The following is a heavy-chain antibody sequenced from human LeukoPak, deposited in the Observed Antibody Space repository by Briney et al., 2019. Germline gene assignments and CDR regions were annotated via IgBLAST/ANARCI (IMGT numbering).Heavy chain of an antibody. CDR1: GLTFSSYA. D-gene: IGHD3/OR15-3a*01. CDR2: ISYDGSNK. V-gene: IGHV3-30-3*01. J-gene: IGHJ4*02. Sequence: GRCLRLSCAASGLTFSSYAIQSVRQAPRRRPEWVAVISYDGSNKYYADSVKGRFTISRDNSKNTLYLQMNRLRAEDTAVYYCARDLHGSTDWWGEGTLVTVS. CDR3: ARDLHGSTDW.